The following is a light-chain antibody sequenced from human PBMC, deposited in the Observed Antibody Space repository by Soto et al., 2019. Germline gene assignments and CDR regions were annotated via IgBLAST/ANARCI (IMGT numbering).Light chain of an antibody. Sequence: EIVMTQSPATLAVSPGDTATLSCRASQSVSSIYLAWYQQKPGQAPRLLIYGASSRATGVPDRISGSGSGTDFALTINRLEPEDFAVYYCQQYGSSGTFGQGTKVDIK. CDR1: QSVSSIY. CDR2: GAS. V-gene: IGKV3-20*01. CDR3: QQYGSSGT. J-gene: IGKJ1*01.